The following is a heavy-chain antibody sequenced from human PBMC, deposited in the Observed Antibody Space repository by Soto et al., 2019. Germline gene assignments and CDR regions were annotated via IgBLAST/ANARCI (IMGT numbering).Heavy chain of an antibody. CDR3: ARDTGRWIHHYGDYGDDL. Sequence: GGSLRLSSAASGFTFGRYCMHWVRQAPGKGMVWVSRVNSDGRGTTYADSVKGRFTISRHNTKHTLYLQMHSLRAEDTPVYHCARDTGRWIHHYGDYGDDLWGRGILVTVSS. CDR2: VNSDGRGT. CDR1: GFTFGRYC. J-gene: IGHJ2*01. V-gene: IGHV3-74*01. D-gene: IGHD4-17*01.